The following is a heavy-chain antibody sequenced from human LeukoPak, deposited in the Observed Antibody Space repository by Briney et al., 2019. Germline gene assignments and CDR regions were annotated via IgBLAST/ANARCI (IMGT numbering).Heavy chain of an antibody. Sequence: GASLRLSCAASGFTFSDYYMSWIRQAPGKGLEWVSYISSSSSYTNYADSVKGRFTISRDNAKNSLYLQMNSLRAEDTAVYYCARDFRYCSSTSCYGGWFDPWGQGTLVTVSS. V-gene: IGHV3-11*06. CDR3: ARDFRYCSSTSCYGGWFDP. CDR1: GFTFSDYY. CDR2: ISSSSSYT. J-gene: IGHJ5*02. D-gene: IGHD2-2*01.